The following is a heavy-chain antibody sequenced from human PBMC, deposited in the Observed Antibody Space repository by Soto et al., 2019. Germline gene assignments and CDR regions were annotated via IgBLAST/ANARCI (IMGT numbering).Heavy chain of an antibody. J-gene: IGHJ5*02. CDR3: AKFQRYFDRTGYLDA. D-gene: IGHD3-9*01. Sequence: GESLKISCKGSGFGFDITWLAWLRQVPGKGLEWVGIIYPGDSDTRYSPSLEGRVTLSVDKSITTAYLHWTSLKESDTGTYYCAKFQRYFDRTGYLDAWGQGTPVTVSS. CDR1: GFGFDITW. CDR2: IYPGDSDT. V-gene: IGHV5-51*01.